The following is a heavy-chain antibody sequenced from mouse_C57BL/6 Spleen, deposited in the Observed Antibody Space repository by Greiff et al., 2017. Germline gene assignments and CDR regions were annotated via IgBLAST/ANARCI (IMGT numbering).Heavy chain of an antibody. CDR3: ARHNYGRSPYAMDY. D-gene: IGHD1-1*01. CDR2: IYPGDGDT. CDR1: GYAFSSYW. V-gene: IGHV1-80*01. Sequence: QVQLQQSGAELVKPGASVKISCKASGYAFSSYWMNWVKQRPGKGLEWIGQIYPGDGDTNYNGKFKGKATLTADKSSSTAYRQRSSLTSEDSAVYFCARHNYGRSPYAMDYWGQGPSVTFSS. J-gene: IGHJ4*01.